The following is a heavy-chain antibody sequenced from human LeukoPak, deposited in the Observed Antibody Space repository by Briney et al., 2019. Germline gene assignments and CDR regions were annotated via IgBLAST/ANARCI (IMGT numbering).Heavy chain of an antibody. CDR3: AREEGIAAAFDY. J-gene: IGHJ4*02. Sequence: SETLSLTCTVSGGSISSYYWSWIRQPPGKGLEWIGYIYYSGSTYYNPSLKSRVTISVDTSKNQFSLKLSSVTAADTAVYYCAREEGIAAAFDYWGQGTLVTVSS. CDR2: IYYSGST. V-gene: IGHV4-59*12. D-gene: IGHD6-13*01. CDR1: GGSISSYY.